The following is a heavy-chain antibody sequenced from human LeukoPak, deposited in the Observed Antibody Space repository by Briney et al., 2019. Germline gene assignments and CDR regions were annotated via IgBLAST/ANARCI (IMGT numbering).Heavy chain of an antibody. CDR2: IYHSGST. D-gene: IGHD6-13*01. V-gene: IGHV4-38-2*01. Sequence: AETLSLTCAVSGYSISSGYYWGWIRQPPGKGLEWIGSIYHSGSTYYNPSLKSRVTISVDTSKNQFSLKLSSVTAADTAVYYCARQGGIAAAGSIDYWGQGTLVTVSS. J-gene: IGHJ4*02. CDR1: GYSISSGYY. CDR3: ARQGGIAAAGSIDY.